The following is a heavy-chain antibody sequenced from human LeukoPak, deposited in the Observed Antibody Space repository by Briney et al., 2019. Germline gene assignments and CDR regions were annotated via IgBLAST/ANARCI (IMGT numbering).Heavy chain of an antibody. CDR1: GGSISSYY. CDR2: IYYSGNT. J-gene: IGHJ4*02. V-gene: IGHV4-59*01. Sequence: SETLSLTCTVSGGSISSYYWSWIRQPPGKGLEWIGYIYYSGNTNYNPSLKSRVTISVDTSRNQFSLKVKSVTAADTAVYYCARVHGDYPDYWGQGTLVTVST. CDR3: ARVHGDYPDY. D-gene: IGHD4-17*01.